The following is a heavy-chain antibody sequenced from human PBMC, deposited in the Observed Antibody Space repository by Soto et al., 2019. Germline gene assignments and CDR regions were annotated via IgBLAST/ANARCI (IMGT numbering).Heavy chain of an antibody. D-gene: IGHD3-22*01. CDR3: ARDYYDSSGYYQPNYFDY. CDR1: GFTFSSYS. Sequence: EVQLVESGGCLVNPGGSLRLYCAASGFTFSSYSMNWVRQAPGKGLEWVSSISSSSSYIYYADSVKGRFTISRDNAKNSLYLQMNSLRAEDTAVYYCARDYYDSSGYYQPNYFDYWGQGTLVTVSS. V-gene: IGHV3-21*01. J-gene: IGHJ4*02. CDR2: ISSSSSYI.